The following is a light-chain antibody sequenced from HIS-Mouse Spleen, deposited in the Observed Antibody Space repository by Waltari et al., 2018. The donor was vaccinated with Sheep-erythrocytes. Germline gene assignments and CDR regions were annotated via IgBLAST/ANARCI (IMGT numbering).Light chain of an antibody. J-gene: IGLJ2*01. V-gene: IGLV3-1*01. CDR2: QDS. CDR3: QAWDSSTAV. CDR1: KLGDKY. Sequence: SYELTQPPSVSVSPGQTASITCSGDKLGDKYACWYQQKPGQSPVLVIYQDSKRPSGIPERFSGSTSGKTATLTISGTQAMDEADYYCQAWDSSTAVFGGGTKLTVL.